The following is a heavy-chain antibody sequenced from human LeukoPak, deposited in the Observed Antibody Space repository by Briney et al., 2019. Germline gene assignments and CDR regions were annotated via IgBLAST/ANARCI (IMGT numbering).Heavy chain of an antibody. Sequence: GGSLRLSCAASGFTFSSYCMSWVRQAPGKGLEWVADIKQDGSKKNYVDSVKGRFTISRDNAKNTLYLQLNSLRAEDTAVCYCAGCEENHCSFVYWGQGTLVIVSS. J-gene: IGHJ4*02. V-gene: IGHV3-7*01. CDR1: GFTFSSYC. CDR2: IKQDGSKK. D-gene: IGHD1-14*01. CDR3: AGCEENHCSFVY.